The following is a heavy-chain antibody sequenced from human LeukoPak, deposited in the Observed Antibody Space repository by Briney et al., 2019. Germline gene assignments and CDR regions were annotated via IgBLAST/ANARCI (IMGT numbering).Heavy chain of an antibody. V-gene: IGHV4-31*03. CDR2: IYDSGTT. Sequence: SETLSPTCTVSGGSISNVGYYWSSIRHHPGKGLELIGYIYDSGTTYYNPALQSRVTISVETSDNQFSLKLRSLTAADTAVYYWARGGDRRGFDYWGQGTLVTVSS. CDR1: GGSISNVGYY. CDR3: ARGGDRRGFDY. J-gene: IGHJ4*02. D-gene: IGHD1-14*01.